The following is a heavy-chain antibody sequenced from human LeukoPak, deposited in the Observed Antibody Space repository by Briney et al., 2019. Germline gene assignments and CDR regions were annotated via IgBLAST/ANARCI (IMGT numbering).Heavy chain of an antibody. D-gene: IGHD3-10*01. Sequence: ASVKVSCKASGYTFINYYTHWVRQAPGQGLEWMGVINPSDGSTNYAQKLQGRATMTRETSTRTDYMELRRLRCEETAVFYAASTSGPSYLVGLDHWGQGTLVTVSS. CDR1: GYTFINYY. CDR2: INPSDGST. J-gene: IGHJ4*02. CDR3: ASTSGPSYLVGLDH. V-gene: IGHV1-46*04.